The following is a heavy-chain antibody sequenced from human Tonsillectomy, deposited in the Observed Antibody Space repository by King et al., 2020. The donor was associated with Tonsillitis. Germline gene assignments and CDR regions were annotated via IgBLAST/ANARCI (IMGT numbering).Heavy chain of an antibody. J-gene: IGHJ4*02. V-gene: IGHV4-4*02. CDR1: GGSISSSNW. CDR3: ERPGGDYYGSGSHYNFFDY. Sequence: QLQESGPGLVKPSGTLSLTCAVSGGSISSSNWWNWVRQPPGKGLEWIGEIHHSGSTNYNPSLKSRVTISVDKSKNQFFLKLSSVTAADTAVYYCERPGGDYYGSGSHYNFFDYWGQGTLVTVSS. D-gene: IGHD3-10*01. CDR2: IHHSGST.